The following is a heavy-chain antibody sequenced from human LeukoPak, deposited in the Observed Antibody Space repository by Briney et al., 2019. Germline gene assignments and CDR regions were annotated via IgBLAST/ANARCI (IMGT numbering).Heavy chain of an antibody. D-gene: IGHD3-10*02. CDR1: GLTFSGYS. CDR3: ARDYVYAFNI. Sequence: GGSLRLSCAASGLTFSGYSMNWVRQAPAKGLEWVSYISSSSSAIHYADSVKGRFTISRDNAKNSLYLQMDSLRDEDTAVYYCARDYVYAFNIWGQGTMVTVSS. J-gene: IGHJ3*02. V-gene: IGHV3-48*02. CDR2: ISSSSSAI.